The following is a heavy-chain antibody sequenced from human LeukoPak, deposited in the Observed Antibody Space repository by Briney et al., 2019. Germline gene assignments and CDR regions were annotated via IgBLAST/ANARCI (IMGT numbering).Heavy chain of an antibody. CDR1: GFTFSSYA. CDR2: ISGSGGST. J-gene: IGHJ4*02. D-gene: IGHD6-19*01. CDR3: AKASFSGWSHFDY. Sequence: PGGSLRLSCAASGFTFSSYAMNWVRQAPGKGLEWVSAISGSGGSTYYADSVKGRFTISRDNSKNTLYLQMNSLRAEDTAVYYCAKASFSGWSHFDYWGQGTLVTVSS. V-gene: IGHV3-23*01.